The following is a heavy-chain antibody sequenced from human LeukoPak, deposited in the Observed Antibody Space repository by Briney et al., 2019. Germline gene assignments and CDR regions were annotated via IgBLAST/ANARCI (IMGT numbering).Heavy chain of an antibody. J-gene: IGHJ3*02. D-gene: IGHD5-24*01. CDR3: AVGLHSGQFAFDI. CDR1: GYSISHGSY. Sequence: PSETLSLTCAVSGYSISHGSYWGWIRQPPGKGLEWIVSVYHSGSAYYNPSLESRVTTSVDTSKNQFSLKLTSVTAADTAVYYCAVGLHSGQFAFDIWGQGTMVTVSS. V-gene: IGHV4-38-2*01. CDR2: VYHSGSA.